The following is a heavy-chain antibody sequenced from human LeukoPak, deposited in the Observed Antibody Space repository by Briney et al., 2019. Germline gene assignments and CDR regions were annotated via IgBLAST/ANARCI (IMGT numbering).Heavy chain of an antibody. Sequence: PSETLSLTCTISGGSISNYSWSWIRQPPGKGLEWIGYIYHSGSTYYNPSLKSRVTISVDRSKNQFSLKLSSVTAADTAVYYCARVQRRSGFHWGQGTLVTVSS. CDR2: IYHSGST. CDR1: GGSISNYS. D-gene: IGHD3-9*01. J-gene: IGHJ4*02. V-gene: IGHV4-30-2*01. CDR3: ARVQRRSGFH.